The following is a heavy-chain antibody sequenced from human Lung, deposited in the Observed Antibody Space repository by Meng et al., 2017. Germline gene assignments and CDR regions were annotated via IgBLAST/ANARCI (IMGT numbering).Heavy chain of an antibody. CDR3: ARGQKGYFDL. CDR2: IYNSGST. J-gene: IGHJ2*01. V-gene: IGHV4-30-4*01. CDR1: GGSISSSNYY. Sequence: AQLPESGPGLVQPSQTLSLTCTVSGGSISSSNYYWSWIRQPPGKGLEWSGHIYNSGSTYYNPSLKSRITISVDTSKNQFSLKLSSVTAADTAVYYCARGQKGYFDLWGRGTLVTVSS.